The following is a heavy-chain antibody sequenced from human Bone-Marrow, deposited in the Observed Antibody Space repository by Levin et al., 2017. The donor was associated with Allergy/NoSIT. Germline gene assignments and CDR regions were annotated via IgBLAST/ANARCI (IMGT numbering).Heavy chain of an antibody. Sequence: SETLSLTCTVSGGSISSSSYYWGWIRQPPGKGLEWIGSIYYSGSTYYNPSLKSRVTISVDTSKNQFSLKLSSVTAADTAVYYCARHEKQLVWFDPWGQGTLVTVSS. CDR1: GGSISSSSYY. CDR3: ARHEKQLVWFDP. D-gene: IGHD6-13*01. CDR2: IYYSGST. J-gene: IGHJ5*02. V-gene: IGHV4-39*01.